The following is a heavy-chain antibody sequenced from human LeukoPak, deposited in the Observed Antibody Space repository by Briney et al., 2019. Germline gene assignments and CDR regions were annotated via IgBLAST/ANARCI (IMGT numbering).Heavy chain of an antibody. V-gene: IGHV3-23*01. CDR2: ISASGSSA. CDR1: GFTFSSYS. CDR3: AREDRGYDYDF. J-gene: IGHJ4*02. Sequence: GGSLRLSCAASGFTFSSYSMNWVRQAPGKGLEWVSAISASGSSAYYADSVKGRFTVSRDNSKNTLYLQMNSLRAEDTAEYYCAREDRGYDYDFWGQGTLVTVSS. D-gene: IGHD5-12*01.